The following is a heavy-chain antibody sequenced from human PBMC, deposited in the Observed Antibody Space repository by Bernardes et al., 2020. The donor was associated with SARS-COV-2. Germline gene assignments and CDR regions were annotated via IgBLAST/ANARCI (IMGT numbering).Heavy chain of an antibody. CDR2: INPHSGCT. CDR1: GYTLSDYY. V-gene: IGHV1-2*02. Sequence: ASVKVSCKASGYTLSDYYMHWVRQAPGQGLEWMGWINPHSGCTNYAQKFQGRVTVTRDTSITIAYMELSRLTSADTAVYYCAKDLERLYSGGRTDAFDIWGQGTMVTVSS. D-gene: IGHD1-26*01. CDR3: AKDLERLYSGGRTDAFDI. J-gene: IGHJ3*02.